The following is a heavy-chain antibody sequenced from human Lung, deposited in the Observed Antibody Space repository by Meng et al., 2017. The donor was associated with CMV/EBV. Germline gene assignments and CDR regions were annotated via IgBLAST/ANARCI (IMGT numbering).Heavy chain of an antibody. CDR2: MNHSGST. V-gene: IGHV4-34*01. CDR1: GGSFSGYD. Sequence: SETLSLXCGVFGGSFSGYDWFWIRQPPGKGLEWIGEMNHSGSTNYNPSLKSRVTISVDASKKQFSLKVSSVTAADTAVYYCARGDYVDHFYGVAVSGQGTTVTVSS. J-gene: IGHJ6*01. CDR3: ARGDYVDHFYGVAV. D-gene: IGHD3-16*01.